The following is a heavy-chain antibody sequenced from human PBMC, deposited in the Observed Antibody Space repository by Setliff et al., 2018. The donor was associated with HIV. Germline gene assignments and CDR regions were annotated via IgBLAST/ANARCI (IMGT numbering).Heavy chain of an antibody. V-gene: IGHV4-61*05. CDR2: IYYSGST. D-gene: IGHD6-13*01. J-gene: IGHJ4*02. Sequence: PSETLSLTCNVSGFSFRNSFYNWGWIRQPPGKGLEWIGYIYYSGSTNYNPSLKSRVTISVDTSKNQFSLTLTSVTAADTAVYYCARQQHSSDLKIWNYWGQGTLVTVSS. CDR1: GFSFRNSFYN. CDR3: ARQQHSSDLKIWNY.